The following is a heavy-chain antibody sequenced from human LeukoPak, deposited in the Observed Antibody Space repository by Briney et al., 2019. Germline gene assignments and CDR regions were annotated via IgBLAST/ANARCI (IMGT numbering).Heavy chain of an antibody. J-gene: IGHJ4*02. Sequence: SETLSLTCTVSGGSFSFYFWHWIRQPPGEGLDWIGEVDNRGSTQYKPSLRSRGIISIDTSGNHFSLKLTSVTAADTAVYFCARDSDSGFQWGQGMLVTVSS. CDR2: VDNRGST. CDR1: GGSFSFYF. V-gene: IGHV4-34*01. CDR3: ARDSDSGFQ. D-gene: IGHD3-16*01.